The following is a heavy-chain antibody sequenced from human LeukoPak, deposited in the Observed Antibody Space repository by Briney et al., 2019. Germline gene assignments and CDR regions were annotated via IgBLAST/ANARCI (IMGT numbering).Heavy chain of an antibody. D-gene: IGHD3/OR15-3a*01. V-gene: IGHV3-23*01. CDR3: AKVATWTYFDY. CDR1: EVTFSSYA. CDR2: ISGSGDST. Sequence: QPGGSLRLSCAVSEVTFSSYAMSWARQAPGQGLEWVSAISGSGDSTYYADSVKGRFTISRDNSKNTLYLQMNSLRADDTAVYYCAKVATWTYFDYWGQGTLVTVSS. J-gene: IGHJ4*02.